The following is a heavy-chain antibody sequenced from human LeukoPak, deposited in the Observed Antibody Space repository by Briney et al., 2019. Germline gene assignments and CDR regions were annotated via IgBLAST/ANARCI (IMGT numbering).Heavy chain of an antibody. V-gene: IGHV3-72*01. D-gene: IGHD6-13*01. CDR2: TRNKANSYTT. Sequence: GGSLRLSCAASGFTFSDHYMDWVRQAPGKGLEWVGRTRNKANSYTTEYAASVKGRFTISRDDSKNSLYLQMNSLKTEDTAVYYCARGRIAAAGTVFDYWGQGTLVTVSS. CDR3: ARGRIAAAGTVFDY. CDR1: GFTFSDHY. J-gene: IGHJ4*02.